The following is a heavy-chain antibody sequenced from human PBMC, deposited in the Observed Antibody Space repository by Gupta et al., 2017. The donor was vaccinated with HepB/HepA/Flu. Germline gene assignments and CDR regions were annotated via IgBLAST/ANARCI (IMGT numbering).Heavy chain of an antibody. CDR2: ISTNSGTI. Sequence: EVQLVESGGGLVQPGGSLRLSCAASGFIFNVYNMTWVRQAPGKGLEWISDISTNSGTIHYADSVKGRFTISRDNAKNSLYLQMNSLRDEDTAMYCCARGNRGIDFWGQGTLVTVSS. CDR3: ARGNRGIDF. D-gene: IGHD4-11*01. J-gene: IGHJ4*02. CDR1: GFIFNVYN. V-gene: IGHV3-48*02.